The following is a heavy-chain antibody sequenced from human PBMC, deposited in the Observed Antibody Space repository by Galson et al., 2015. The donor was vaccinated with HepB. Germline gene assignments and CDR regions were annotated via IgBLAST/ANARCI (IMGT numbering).Heavy chain of an antibody. CDR3: VKDNYDNDGPGGADALDI. CDR1: GFSFSDYY. V-gene: IGHV3-11*05. D-gene: IGHD3-22*01. CDR2: ISSSGAYT. J-gene: IGHJ3*02. Sequence: SLRLSCAGSGFSFSDYYISWIRQAPGRGLEWISHISSSGAYTSYSDSVKGRFIISRDNVKKSVSLQMNSLRLDDTARYFCVKDNYDNDGPGGADALDIWGQGTTVIVSS.